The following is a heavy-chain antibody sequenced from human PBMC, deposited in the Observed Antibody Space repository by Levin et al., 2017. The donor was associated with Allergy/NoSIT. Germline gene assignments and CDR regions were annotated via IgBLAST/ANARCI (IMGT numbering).Heavy chain of an antibody. CDR3: ARATNHYYGRGFDY. D-gene: IGHD3-10*01. J-gene: IGHJ4*02. V-gene: IGHV2-70*11. Sequence: TLSLTCTFSGFSLTTSGMCVSWIRQPPGNALEWLARIDWDDDKYYSTSLKTRLTISRDTSKNQVVLTMTSMDPVYTATYYCARATNHYYGRGFDYWGQGTPVTVSS. CDR2: IDWDDDK. CDR1: GFSLTTSGMC.